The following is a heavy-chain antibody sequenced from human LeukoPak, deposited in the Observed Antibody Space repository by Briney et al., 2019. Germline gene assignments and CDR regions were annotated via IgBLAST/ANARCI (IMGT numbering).Heavy chain of an antibody. CDR1: GFTFSSYW. CDR2: ISHNGNVN. D-gene: IGHD3-10*02. J-gene: IGHJ3*02. CDR3: AKRGGGTMFAFDI. Sequence: GGSLRLSCAASGFTFSSYWMNWARQAPGKGLEWVASISHNGNVNYYVDSVKGRFTISRDNAKNSLYLQMSNLRAEDTAIYYCAKRGGGTMFAFDIWGQGTMVTVSS. V-gene: IGHV3-7*03.